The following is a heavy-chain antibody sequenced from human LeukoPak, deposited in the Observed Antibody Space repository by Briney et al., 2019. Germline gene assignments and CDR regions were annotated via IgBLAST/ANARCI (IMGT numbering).Heavy chain of an antibody. CDR2: IRYDGSNK. J-gene: IGHJ6*03. CDR3: AAAVGTDDFWSGYYPGYYMDV. Sequence: GGSLRLSCAASGFSFNSYGMHWVRQAPGKGLEWVAFIRYDGSNKYYADSVKGRFTISRDNSKNTLYLQMNSLRAEDTAVYYCAAAVGTDDFWSGYYPGYYMDVWGKGTTVTVSS. CDR1: GFSFNSYG. D-gene: IGHD3-3*01. V-gene: IGHV3-30*02.